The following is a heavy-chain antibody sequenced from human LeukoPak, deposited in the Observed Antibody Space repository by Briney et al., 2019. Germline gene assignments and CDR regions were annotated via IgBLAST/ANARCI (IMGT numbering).Heavy chain of an antibody. CDR3: ARDCSGTSCYSSGDY. V-gene: IGHV4-30-2*01. D-gene: IGHD2-2*02. J-gene: IGHJ4*02. CDR2: IYHSGST. CDR1: GGSISSGGYY. Sequence: TSETLSLTCTVSGGSISSGGYYWSWIRQPPGKGLEWIGYIYHSGSTYYNPSLKSRVTISVDRSKNQFSLKLSSVTAADTAVYYCARDCSGTSCYSSGDYWGQGTLVTVSS.